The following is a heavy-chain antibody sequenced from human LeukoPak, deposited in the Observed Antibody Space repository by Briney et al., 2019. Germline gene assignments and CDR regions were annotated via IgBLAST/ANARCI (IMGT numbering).Heavy chain of an antibody. CDR1: GYTFTGYY. J-gene: IGHJ6*03. CDR2: INPNSGGT. D-gene: IGHD3-3*01. V-gene: IGHV1-2*02. Sequence: GASVKVSCKASGYTFTGYYMHWVRQAPGQGLEWMGWINPNSGGTNYAQKFQGRVTMTRDTSISTAYMELSRLRSDDTAVYYCARDRSGYDFWSGYLGIYYYYMDVWGKGPRSPSP. CDR3: ARDRSGYDFWSGYLGIYYYYMDV.